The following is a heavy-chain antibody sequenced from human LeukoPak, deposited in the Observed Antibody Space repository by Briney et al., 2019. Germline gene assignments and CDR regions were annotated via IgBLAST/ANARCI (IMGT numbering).Heavy chain of an antibody. D-gene: IGHD2-2*01. CDR3: AVSEYGDIVVVPAAMCDY. J-gene: IGHJ4*02. CDR2: IIPIFGTA. CDR1: GGTFSSYA. Sequence: ASVKVSCKASGGTFSSYAISWVRQAPGQGLEWMGGIIPIFGTANYAQKFQGRVTITADESTSTAYMELSSLRSEETAVYYCAVSEYGDIVVVPAAMCDYWGQGTLVTVSS. V-gene: IGHV1-69*13.